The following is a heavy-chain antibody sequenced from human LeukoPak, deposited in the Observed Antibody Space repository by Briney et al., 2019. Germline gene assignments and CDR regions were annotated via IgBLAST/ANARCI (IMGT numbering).Heavy chain of an antibody. CDR2: IYDSGST. J-gene: IGHJ6*03. CDR1: GGSISSYY. CDR3: ARGGSYYDFWSGYYDYYYYMDV. Sequence: PSETLSLTCSVSGGSISSYYWSWIRQPPGKGLEWIGYIYDSGSTSYNPSPQSRVTISIDTSKNQFSLRLTSVTAADTAVYYCARGGSYYDFWSGYYDYYYYMDVWGKGTTVTVSS. D-gene: IGHD3-3*01. V-gene: IGHV4-59*01.